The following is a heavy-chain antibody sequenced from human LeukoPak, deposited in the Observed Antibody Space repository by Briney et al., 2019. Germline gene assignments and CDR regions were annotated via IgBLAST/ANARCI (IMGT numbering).Heavy chain of an antibody. CDR2: IRSKAYGGTT. J-gene: IGHJ3*02. CDR3: TRWGSWYLNAFDI. D-gene: IGHD6-13*01. Sequence: GGSLRLSCTASGFTFGDYAMSWVRQAPGKGLEWVGFIRSKAYGGTTEYAASVKGRFTISRDDSKSIAYLQMNSLKTEDTAVYYCTRWGSWYLNAFDIWGQGTMVTVSS. V-gene: IGHV3-49*04. CDR1: GFTFGDYA.